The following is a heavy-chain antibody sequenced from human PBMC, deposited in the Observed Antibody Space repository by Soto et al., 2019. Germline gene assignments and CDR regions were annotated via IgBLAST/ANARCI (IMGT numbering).Heavy chain of an antibody. CDR2: INPNSGGT. V-gene: IGHV1-2*04. Sequence: ASVKVSCKASGYTFTGYYMHWVRQAPGQGLEWMGWINPNSGGTNYAQKFQGWVTMTRDTSISTAYMELSRLRADDTAVYYCARATSSGWKYYFDYWGQGTLVTVSS. CDR1: GYTFTGYY. CDR3: ARATSSGWKYYFDY. J-gene: IGHJ4*02. D-gene: IGHD6-19*01.